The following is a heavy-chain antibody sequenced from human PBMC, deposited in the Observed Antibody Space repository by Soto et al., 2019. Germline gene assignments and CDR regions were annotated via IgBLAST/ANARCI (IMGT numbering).Heavy chain of an antibody. V-gene: IGHV3-11*01. CDR1: GFTFSDYY. D-gene: IGHD2-2*01. CDR3: ARVSANSVSRDIVVVPAYYYMDV. J-gene: IGHJ6*03. CDR2: ISSSGSTI. Sequence: GGSLRLSCAASGFTFSDYYMSWIRQAPGKGLEWVSYISSSGSTIYYADSVKGRFTISRDNAKNSLYLQMNSLRAEDTAVYYCARVSANSVSRDIVVVPAYYYMDVWGKGTTVTVSS.